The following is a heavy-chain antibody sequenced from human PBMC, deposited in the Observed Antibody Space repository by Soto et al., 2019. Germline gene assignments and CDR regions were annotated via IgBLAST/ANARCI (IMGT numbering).Heavy chain of an antibody. Sequence: QVQLVQSGAEVKKPGASVKVSCKASGYTFTSYDINWVRQATGQGLEWMGWMNPNSGNTGYAQKFQGRVTMTRNTCISTAYMELSSVKSEDTAVYYCATVTGEGHHDAFDIWGQGTMVTVSS. CDR1: GYTFTSYD. V-gene: IGHV1-8*01. D-gene: IGHD7-27*01. CDR3: ATVTGEGHHDAFDI. J-gene: IGHJ3*02. CDR2: MNPNSGNT.